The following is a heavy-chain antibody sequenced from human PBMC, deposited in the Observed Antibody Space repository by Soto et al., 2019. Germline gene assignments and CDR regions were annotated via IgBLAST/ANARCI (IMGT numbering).Heavy chain of an antibody. CDR3: ARDHRSSGWYPSWFDP. CDR2: ISAYNGNT. J-gene: IGHJ5*02. D-gene: IGHD6-19*01. V-gene: IGHV1-18*01. Sequence: QVQLVQSGAEVKKPGASVKVSCKASGYTFTSYGISWVRQAPGQGLEWMGWISAYNGNTNDAQKLQGRVNMTTDTSTRTAYMELRSMRSDDTAVYYCARDHRSSGWYPSWFDPWGQGTLVTVSS. CDR1: GYTFTSYG.